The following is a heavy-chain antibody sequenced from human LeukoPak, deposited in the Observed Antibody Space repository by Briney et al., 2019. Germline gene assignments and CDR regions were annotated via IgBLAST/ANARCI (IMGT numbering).Heavy chain of an antibody. D-gene: IGHD1-1*01. Sequence: GESLKISCQASGYSLNSYWIGWVRQKPGKGLEWMGVVYPDDSDTIYSPSFQGQVTISADKSISTVYLQWSTLKASDTAMYYCGRGGTWNDAAAFDYWGQGTVVTVSS. CDR2: VYPDDSDT. CDR3: GRGGTWNDAAAFDY. J-gene: IGHJ4*02. CDR1: GYSLNSYW. V-gene: IGHV5-51*01.